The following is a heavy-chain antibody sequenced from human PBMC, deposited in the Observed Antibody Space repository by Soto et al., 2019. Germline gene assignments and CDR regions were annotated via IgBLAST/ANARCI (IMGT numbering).Heavy chain of an antibody. V-gene: IGHV5-10-1*01. J-gene: IGHJ4*02. Sequence: GESLKISCKGSGYSFTSYWISWVRQMRGKGLEWMGRIDPSDSYTNYSPSFQGHVTISADKSISTAYLQWSSLKASDTAMYYCARGSTMVRGVGPHYFDYWGQGTLVTVSS. CDR1: GYSFTSYW. CDR2: IDPSDSYT. D-gene: IGHD3-10*01. CDR3: ARGSTMVRGVGPHYFDY.